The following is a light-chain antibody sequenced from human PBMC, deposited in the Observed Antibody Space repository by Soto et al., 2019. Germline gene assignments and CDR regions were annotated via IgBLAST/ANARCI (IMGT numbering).Light chain of an antibody. CDR1: QSLTSY. CDR3: QQYNNWPLT. CDR2: GIS. Sequence: MTQSPATLSVSVVDRVTLTCLASQSLTSYLAWYQQKPEQAPRLLIYGISTRATDIPARFSGSGSGTEFTLTISSLQSEDFAVYYCQQYNNWPLTFGGGTKVDI. V-gene: IGKV3-15*01. J-gene: IGKJ4*01.